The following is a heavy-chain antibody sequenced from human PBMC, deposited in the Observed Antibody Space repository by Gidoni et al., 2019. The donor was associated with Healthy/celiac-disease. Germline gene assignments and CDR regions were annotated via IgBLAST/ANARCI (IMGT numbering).Heavy chain of an antibody. CDR3: ARFHYYDSSGYSSLIDY. J-gene: IGHJ4*02. CDR2: IYYSGST. CDR1: GGSISRGGYY. V-gene: IGHV4-31*03. Sequence: QVQLQESGPGLVKPSQTLSLTCTVSGGSISRGGYYWSWIRPHPGKGLEWIGYIYYSGSTYYNPSLKSRVTISVDTSKNQFSLKLSSVTAADTAVYYCARFHYYDSSGYSSLIDYWGQGTLVTVSS. D-gene: IGHD3-22*01.